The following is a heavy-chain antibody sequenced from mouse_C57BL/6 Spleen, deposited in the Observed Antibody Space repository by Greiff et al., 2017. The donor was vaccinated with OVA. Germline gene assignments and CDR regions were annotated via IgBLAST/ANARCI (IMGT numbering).Heavy chain of an antibody. Sequence: QVQLQQPGAELVKPGASVKLSCKASGYTFTSYWMQWVKQRPGQGLEWIGEIDPSDSYTNYNQKFKGKATLTVDTSSSTAYMQLSSLTSEDSAVYYCARYGNYGGWYFDVWGTGTTVTVSS. CDR2: IDPSDSYT. V-gene: IGHV1-50*01. J-gene: IGHJ1*03. CDR3: ARYGNYGGWYFDV. D-gene: IGHD2-1*01. CDR1: GYTFTSYW.